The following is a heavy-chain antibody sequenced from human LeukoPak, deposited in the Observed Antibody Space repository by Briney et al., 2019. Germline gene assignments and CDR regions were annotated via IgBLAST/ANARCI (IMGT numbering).Heavy chain of an antibody. D-gene: IGHD2-15*01. CDR3: ARDRRGGRENWFDP. J-gene: IGHJ5*02. CDR2: ILPIFGTT. CDR1: GGTFSNYA. Sequence: GASVKVSCKASGGTFSNYAFSWVRQAPGQGLEWMGRILPIFGTTNYAQNFQGRVTITADKYTSTVYMELSSLRSEDTAVYYCARDRRGGRENWFDPWGQGTLVTVSS. V-gene: IGHV1-69*06.